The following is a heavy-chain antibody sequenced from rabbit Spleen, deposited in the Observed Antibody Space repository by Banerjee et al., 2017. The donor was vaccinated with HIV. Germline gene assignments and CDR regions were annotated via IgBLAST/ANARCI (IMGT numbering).Heavy chain of an antibody. CDR1: GFSFSNSYY. V-gene: IGHV1S45*01. D-gene: IGHD8-1*01. Sequence: QEQLEESGGDLVKPEGSLTLTCTASGFSFSNSYYMYWVRQAPGKGLEWIGCIDAGSSTFTYFATWAKGRFTISKTSSTTVTLQMTRLTAADTATYFCARDTGSSFSSYGMDLWGPGTLVTVS. CDR3: ARDTGSSFSSYGMDL. J-gene: IGHJ6*01. CDR2: IDAGSSTFT.